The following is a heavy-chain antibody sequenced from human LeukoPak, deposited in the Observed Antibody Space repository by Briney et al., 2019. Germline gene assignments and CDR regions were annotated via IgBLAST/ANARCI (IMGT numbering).Heavy chain of an antibody. CDR2: IIPIFGTA. V-gene: IGHV1-69*05. Sequence: VASVKVSCKASGGTFSSYAISWVRQAPGQGLEWMGGIIPIFGTANYAQKFQGRVTITTDESTSTAYMELSSLRSEDTAVYYCARDLYYDSSGYYYNPDAFDIWGQGTMVTVSS. D-gene: IGHD3-22*01. CDR3: ARDLYYDSSGYYYNPDAFDI. J-gene: IGHJ3*02. CDR1: GGTFSSYA.